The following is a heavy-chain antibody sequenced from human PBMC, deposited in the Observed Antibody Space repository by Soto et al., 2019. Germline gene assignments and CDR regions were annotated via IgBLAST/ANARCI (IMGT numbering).Heavy chain of an antibody. J-gene: IGHJ4*02. D-gene: IGHD2-21*02. CDR2: IWYDGSDK. V-gene: IGHV3-33*01. Sequence: QVQLVESGGGVVQTGRSLRLSCAASGFTFSSNGMHWVRQAPGKGLEWVAVIWYDGSDKYYADSVKGRFTISRDNSKNTLYLQMNSLGAEDTAVYYCARDQGDGWGQGTLVTVSS. CDR3: ARDQGDG. CDR1: GFTFSSNG.